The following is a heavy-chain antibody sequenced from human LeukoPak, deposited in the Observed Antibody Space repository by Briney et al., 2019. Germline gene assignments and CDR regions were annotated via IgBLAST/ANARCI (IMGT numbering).Heavy chain of an antibody. D-gene: IGHD3-10*01. V-gene: IGHV1-18*04. J-gene: IGHJ4*02. CDR1: GYTFTDYY. Sequence: GASVKVSCKSSGYTFTDYYMHWVRQAPGQGLEWMGWISAYNGNTNYAQKLQGRVIMTTDTSTSTAYMELRSLRSDDTAVYYCARDLGVFDYYGSGWGQGTLVTVSS. CDR3: ARDLGVFDYYGSG. CDR2: ISAYNGNT.